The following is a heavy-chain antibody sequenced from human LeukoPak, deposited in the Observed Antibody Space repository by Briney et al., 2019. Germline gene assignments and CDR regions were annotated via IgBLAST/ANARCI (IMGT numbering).Heavy chain of an antibody. Sequence: GGSLTLSCAASGFTFSSYAMSWVRQAPGKGLEWVSAISGSGGSTYYADSVKGRFTISRDNSKNTLYLQMNSLRAEDTAVYYCAKAEGVYYYDSSGDAFDIWGQGTMVTVSS. J-gene: IGHJ3*02. D-gene: IGHD3-22*01. CDR1: GFTFSSYA. V-gene: IGHV3-23*01. CDR3: AKAEGVYYYDSSGDAFDI. CDR2: ISGSGGST.